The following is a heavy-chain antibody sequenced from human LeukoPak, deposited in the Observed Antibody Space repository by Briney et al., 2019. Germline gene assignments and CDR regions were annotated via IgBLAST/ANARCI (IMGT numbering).Heavy chain of an antibody. J-gene: IGHJ3*01. Sequence: KPGGSLRLSCAASGFTFSNYYMSWIRQAPGKGLEWTSYISSSATNIQYADSVKGRFTISRDNAKNSLYLQMNSLRAEDTAVYYCARDSLSGNYGGNPAFGTYDFWGQGTMVTVSS. CDR3: ARDSLSGNYGGNPAFGTYDF. D-gene: IGHD4-23*01. CDR2: ISSSATNI. CDR1: GFTFSNYY. V-gene: IGHV3-11*04.